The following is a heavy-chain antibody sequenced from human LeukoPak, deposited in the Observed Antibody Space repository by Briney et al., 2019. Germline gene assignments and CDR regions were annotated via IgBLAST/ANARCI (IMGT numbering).Heavy chain of an antibody. CDR2: INTYNGNT. D-gene: IGHD3-10*01. Sequence: GASVKVSRKASGYTFTSYGISWVRQAPGQGLEWMGWINTYNGNTNYAQKLQGRVTMTTDTSTNTAYMELRSLRSDDTAVYYCARAYGSGLNWFDPWGQGTLVTVSS. J-gene: IGHJ5*02. V-gene: IGHV1-18*01. CDR3: ARAYGSGLNWFDP. CDR1: GYTFTSYG.